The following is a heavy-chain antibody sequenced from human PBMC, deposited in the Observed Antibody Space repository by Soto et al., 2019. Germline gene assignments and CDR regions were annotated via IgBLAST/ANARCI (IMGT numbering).Heavy chain of an antibody. CDR3: AKEQFNTGWTQPGS. CDR1: GFILSDYG. CDR2: ISFAGST. Sequence: SLRLSCAASGFILSDYGMQWVRQAPGRGLEWVAFISFAGSTHYGESMNGRFTISRDTSKNMLYLQMNGLGPEDTGVYYCAKEQFNTGWTQPGSWGQGTLGTVSS. J-gene: IGHJ5*02. D-gene: IGHD6-19*01. V-gene: IGHV3-30*18.